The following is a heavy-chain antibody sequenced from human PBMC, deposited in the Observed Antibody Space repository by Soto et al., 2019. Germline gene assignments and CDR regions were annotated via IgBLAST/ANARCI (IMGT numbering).Heavy chain of an antibody. CDR3: ARDRRGTIFGVARGYFDY. CDR1: GGSISSSNW. CDR2: IYHSGST. V-gene: IGHV4-4*02. D-gene: IGHD3-3*01. J-gene: IGHJ4*02. Sequence: PSETLSLTCAVSGGSISSSNWWSWVRQPPGKGLEWIGEIYHSGSTNYNPSLKSRVTISVDTSKNQFSLKLSSVTAADTAVYYCARDRRGTIFGVARGYFDYWGQGTLVTVSS.